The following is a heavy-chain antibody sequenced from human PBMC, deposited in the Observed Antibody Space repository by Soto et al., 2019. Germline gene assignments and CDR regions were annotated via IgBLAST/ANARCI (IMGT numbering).Heavy chain of an antibody. V-gene: IGHV1-8*01. CDR3: ATNYDFGSGYSHSREGGFAV. D-gene: IGHD3-3*01. Sequence: QVQLVQSGAEVKRPGAAVKVACKASGYTFTNYDIKWVRQAPGQGLEWMAWMNPNTGSTGYEQRFQGRVTMTRKTSINTDHMELSSLIHRNEAVSYCATNYDFGSGYSHSREGGFAVWGHGKLV. J-gene: IGHJ3*01. CDR1: GYTFTNYD. CDR2: MNPNTGST.